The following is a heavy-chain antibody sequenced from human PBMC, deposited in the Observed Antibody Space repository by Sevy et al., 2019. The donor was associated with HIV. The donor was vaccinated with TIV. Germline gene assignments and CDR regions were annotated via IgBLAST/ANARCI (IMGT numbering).Heavy chain of an antibody. V-gene: IGHV3-9*01. Sequence: GGSLRLSCAVYGFSFDDYAMHWVRQVPGKGLEWVAGISWNSAFIGYADSVKGRYTISRDNAKNSLYIQINSLIPEDTALYYCVKDGGSGSGPGAEYFHHWGQGTLVTVSS. D-gene: IGHD6-19*01. CDR1: GFSFDDYA. J-gene: IGHJ1*01. CDR3: VKDGGSGSGPGAEYFHH. CDR2: ISWNSAFI.